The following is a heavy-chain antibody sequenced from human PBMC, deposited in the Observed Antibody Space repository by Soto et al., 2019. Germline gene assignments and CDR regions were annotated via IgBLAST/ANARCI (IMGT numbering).Heavy chain of an antibody. CDR2: IKQDGSEK. CDR3: AKHRHFWSGSKRAPLYNWFDP. CDR1: GFTFSSYW. J-gene: IGHJ5*02. Sequence: PGGSLRLSCAASGFTFSSYWMSWVRQAPGKGLEWVANIKQDGSEKYYVDSVKGRFTISRDNAKNSLYLQMNSLRAEDTAVYYCAKHRHFWSGSKRAPLYNWFDPWGQGTLVTVSS. V-gene: IGHV3-7*05. D-gene: IGHD3-3*02.